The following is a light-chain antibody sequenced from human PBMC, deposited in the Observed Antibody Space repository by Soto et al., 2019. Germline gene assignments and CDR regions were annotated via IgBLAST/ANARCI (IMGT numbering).Light chain of an antibody. CDR1: QSVSSY. Sequence: DIVLTQSPATLSLSPGERATLSCRASQSVSSYLAWYQQKPGQAPRLLIYDASNRATGIPARFSGSGSWTDFTLTISSLEPEDFAVYYCQQRSNWPRTFGQGTKVEIK. CDR3: QQRSNWPRT. V-gene: IGKV3-11*01. J-gene: IGKJ1*01. CDR2: DAS.